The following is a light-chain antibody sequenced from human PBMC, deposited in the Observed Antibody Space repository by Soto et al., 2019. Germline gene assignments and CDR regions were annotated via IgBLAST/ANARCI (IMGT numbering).Light chain of an antibody. CDR3: QQYGSLPLFP. J-gene: IGKJ3*01. CDR1: QSVSSSY. CDR2: GAS. Sequence: GVTQSQDTLSLSAGERSTLSCRGIQSVSSSYLAWYQQKPGQAPRLLIYGASSRATGIPDRFSGSGSGTDFTLTISRLEPEDFAVYYCQQYGSLPLFPFGPGTKVDI. V-gene: IGKV3-20*01.